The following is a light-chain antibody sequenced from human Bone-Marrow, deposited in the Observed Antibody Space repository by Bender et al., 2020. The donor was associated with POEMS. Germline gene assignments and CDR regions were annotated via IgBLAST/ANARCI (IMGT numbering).Light chain of an antibody. J-gene: IGLJ2*01. V-gene: IGLV3-21*02. CDR1: NIGSKS. Sequence: SYVLAQPPSVSVAPGETVRITCGGHNIGSKSVHWYQQKPGHAPVLVVYDDSDRPSGVSDRFSGSKSGNTASLTISGLRSEDEADYSCCSFARGDTSILFGGGTKVTVL. CDR2: DDS. CDR3: CSFARGDTSIL.